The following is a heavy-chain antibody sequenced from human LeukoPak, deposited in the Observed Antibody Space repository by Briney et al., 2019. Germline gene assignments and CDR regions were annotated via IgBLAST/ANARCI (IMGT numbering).Heavy chain of an antibody. CDR1: GFTFSNYW. CDR3: ARDYIEWSDAFDI. CDR2: IKQDGSEK. D-gene: IGHD3-3*01. Sequence: GGSLRLSCAASGFTFSNYWMSWVRQAPGKGLEWVASIKQDGSEKHYVDSVKGRFTISRDNAKNSLYLQMNSPRADDTAVYYCARDYIEWSDAFDIWGQGTMVTVSS. J-gene: IGHJ3*02. V-gene: IGHV3-7*01.